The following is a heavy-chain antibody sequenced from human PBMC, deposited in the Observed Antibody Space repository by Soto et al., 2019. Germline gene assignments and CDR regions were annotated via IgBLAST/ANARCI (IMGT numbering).Heavy chain of an antibody. CDR1: GFTFSSYW. V-gene: IGHV3-74*01. J-gene: IGHJ6*03. CDR2: LYTDGTRT. D-gene: IGHD3-10*01. Sequence: EVQLVESGGGLVQPGGSLRLSCAASGFTFSSYWMHWVRQAPGKGLVWVSRLYTDGTRTSYADSVKGRFTISRDNAKNTLYLQMNSLRAEYTAVYYCARGAGGYYYMDVWGKGTTVTVSS. CDR3: ARGAGGYYYMDV.